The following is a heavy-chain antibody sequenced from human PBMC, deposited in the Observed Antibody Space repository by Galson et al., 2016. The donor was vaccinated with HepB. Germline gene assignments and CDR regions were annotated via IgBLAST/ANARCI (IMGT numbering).Heavy chain of an antibody. Sequence: SLRLSCAASGFPFSSYVMQWVRQAPGKGLEWVAVISNDANFKYYGDSVKGRFTISRDSSRNMLYLHMNSLRAEDTSIYYCARAVSASATWYYYYMGVWGLGTTVTVSS. J-gene: IGHJ6*02. CDR1: GFPFSSYV. D-gene: IGHD1-1*01. CDR2: ISNDANFK. V-gene: IGHV3-30*03. CDR3: ARAVSASATWYYYYMGV.